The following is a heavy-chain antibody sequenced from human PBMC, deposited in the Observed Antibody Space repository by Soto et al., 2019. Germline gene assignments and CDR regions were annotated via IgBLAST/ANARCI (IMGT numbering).Heavy chain of an antibody. Sequence: PGESLKISCQGSGYSFTSYWITWVRQMPGKGLEWMGRIDPSDSYTHYSPSFQGHVTISADKSISTAYLQWSSLKASDIAMYYCARHPIAAGIYSMDVWGQGTTVTVSS. D-gene: IGHD1-1*01. CDR2: IDPSDSYT. CDR3: ARHPIAAGIYSMDV. CDR1: GYSFTSYW. V-gene: IGHV5-10-1*01. J-gene: IGHJ6*02.